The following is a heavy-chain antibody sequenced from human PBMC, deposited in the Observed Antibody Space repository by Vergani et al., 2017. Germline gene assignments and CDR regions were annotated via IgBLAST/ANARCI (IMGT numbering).Heavy chain of an antibody. J-gene: IGHJ4*02. CDR2: ISGSGGST. V-gene: IGHV3-23*01. CDR3: AKGPSGTGYSRGWLDY. D-gene: IGHD6-19*01. Sequence: EVQLLESGGGLVQPGGSLRLSCAASGFTFSSYAMSWVRQAPGKGLEWVSAISGSGGSTYYADSVKGRFTISRDHSKNTLYLLMNSLRAEDTAVDYCAKGPSGTGYSRGWLDYWGQGTLVTVSS. CDR1: GFTFSSYA.